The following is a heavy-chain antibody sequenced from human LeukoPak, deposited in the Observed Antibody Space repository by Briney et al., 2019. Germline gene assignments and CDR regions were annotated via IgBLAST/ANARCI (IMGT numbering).Heavy chain of an antibody. CDR1: GFMFSSYW. CDR3: AKDWARLKWFGESLSSRPSRHYMDV. J-gene: IGHJ6*03. D-gene: IGHD3-10*01. CDR2: IKQDGSEK. Sequence: GGSLRLSCAASGFMFSSYWMSWVRQAPGKGLEWVADIKQDGSEKYYVDSVKGRFTISRDNSKNIVYLQMNSLRAEDTAVYYCAKDWARLKWFGESLSSRPSRHYMDVWGKGTTVTISS. V-gene: IGHV3-7*01.